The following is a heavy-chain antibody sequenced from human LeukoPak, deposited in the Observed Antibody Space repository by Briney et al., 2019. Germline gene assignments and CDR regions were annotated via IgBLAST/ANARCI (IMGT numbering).Heavy chain of an antibody. CDR3: ACQLMIVVYNWFDP. D-gene: IGHD3-22*01. V-gene: IGHV1-69*01. Sequence: GSSVKVSCKASGGTFSSYAISWVRQAPGQGLEWMGGIISIFGTANYAQKFQGRVTITADESTSTAYMELSSLRSEDTAVYYCACQLMIVVYNWFDPWGQGTLVTVSS. J-gene: IGHJ5*02. CDR1: GGTFSSYA. CDR2: IISIFGTA.